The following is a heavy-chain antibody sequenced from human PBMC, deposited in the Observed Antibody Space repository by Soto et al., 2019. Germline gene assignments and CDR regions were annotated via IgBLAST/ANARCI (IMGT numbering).Heavy chain of an antibody. CDR3: ARGVYDSSGYSYYFDY. CDR2: FYYSGST. J-gene: IGHJ4*02. CDR1: GVSISIYY. Sequence: PSETLSLTCTVSGVSISIYYWSWIRQPPGKGLEWIGYFYYSGSTNYNPSLKSRVTISADTSKNQFSLRLSSVTAADTAVYYCARGVYDSSGYSYYFDYWGPGTLVTVSS. D-gene: IGHD3-22*01. V-gene: IGHV4-59*12.